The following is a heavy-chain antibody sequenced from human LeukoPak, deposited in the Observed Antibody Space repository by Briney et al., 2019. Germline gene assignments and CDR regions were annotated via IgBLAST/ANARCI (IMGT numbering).Heavy chain of an antibody. J-gene: IGHJ4*02. CDR2: IHSDGNST. D-gene: IGHD2-2*01. V-gene: IGHV3-74*01. Sequence: PGGSLRLSCAASGFAFSSYWMHWVRQAPGKGLVWVSRIHSDGNSTTYADSVKGRFTISRDNSKNTLYLQMNSLRAEDTAVYYCAKFAAMPIFDYWGQGTLVTVSS. CDR1: GFAFSSYW. CDR3: AKFAAMPIFDY.